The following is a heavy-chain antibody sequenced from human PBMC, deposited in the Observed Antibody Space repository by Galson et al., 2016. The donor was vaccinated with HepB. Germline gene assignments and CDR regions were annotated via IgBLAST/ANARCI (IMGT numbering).Heavy chain of an antibody. CDR1: GFTFSSYW. J-gene: IGHJ4*02. CDR2: INSDGSSA. V-gene: IGHV3-74*01. Sequence: SLRLSCAASGFTFSSYWMLWVRQAPGKGLVWASRINSDGSSATYADSVKGRFTISRDNAKNTLYLQMNTLRAEDTAVYYCASDDGYSEYWGQGALVTVSS. CDR3: ASDDGYSEY.